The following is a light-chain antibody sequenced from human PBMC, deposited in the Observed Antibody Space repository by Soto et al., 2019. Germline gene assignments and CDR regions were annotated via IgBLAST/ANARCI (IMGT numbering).Light chain of an antibody. J-gene: IGLJ1*01. CDR2: EVT. CDR3: SSYTRGNTYV. CDR1: VSDIGAYNT. V-gene: IGLV2-14*01. Sequence: QSVLAQPSSLSGSPGQSITISCTGTVSDIGAYNTVAWYQQHPRRVPKLMIYEVTNRPSGISNRFSGSKSGNTASLTISGLQAEDEGDYYCSSYTRGNTYVFGTGTKVTVL.